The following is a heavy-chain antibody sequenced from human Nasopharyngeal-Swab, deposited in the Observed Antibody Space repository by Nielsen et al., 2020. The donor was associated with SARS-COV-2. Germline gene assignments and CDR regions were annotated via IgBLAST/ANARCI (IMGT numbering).Heavy chain of an antibody. V-gene: IGHV1-8*01. CDR3: ARGMAASNWFDP. CDR1: GYTFTSYD. CDR2: MNPNSGNT. J-gene: IGHJ5*02. Sequence: GESLKISCKASGYTFTSYDINWVRQATGQGLEWMGWMNPNSGNTGYAQKFQGRVTMTRNTSISTAYMELSSLRSEDTAVYYCARGMAASNWFDPWGQGTLVTVSS. D-gene: IGHD6-6*01.